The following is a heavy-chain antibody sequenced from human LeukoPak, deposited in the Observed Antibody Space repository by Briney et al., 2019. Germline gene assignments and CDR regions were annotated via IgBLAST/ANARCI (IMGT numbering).Heavy chain of an antibody. CDR2: VYSGGDT. V-gene: IGHV3-66*01. J-gene: IGHJ4*02. CDR1: GFIVSSNY. CDR3: ARGRDFFDY. Sequence: GGSLRLSCAASGFIVSSNYMSWVRQAPTKGLEWVSVVYSGGDTYYTDSVNGRFTISRDNSKNTLYLQMNSLRAEDTAAYYCARGRDFFDYWGQGTLVTVSS.